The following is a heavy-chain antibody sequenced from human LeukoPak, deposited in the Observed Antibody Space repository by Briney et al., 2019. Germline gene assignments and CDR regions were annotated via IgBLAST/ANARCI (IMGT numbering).Heavy chain of an antibody. D-gene: IGHD2-21*01. CDR2: ISSSSSTI. Sequence: GGSLRLSCAASGFTVSTNYMNWVRQPPGKGLEWVSYISSSSSTIYYADSVKGRFTISRDNARNSLYLQMDSLRDEDTAVYYCARSPPFAYYFDFWGQGTLVTVSS. V-gene: IGHV3-48*02. J-gene: IGHJ4*02. CDR1: GFTVSTNY. CDR3: ARSPPFAYYFDF.